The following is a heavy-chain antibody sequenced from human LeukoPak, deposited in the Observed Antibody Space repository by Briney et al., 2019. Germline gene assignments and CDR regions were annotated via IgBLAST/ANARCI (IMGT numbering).Heavy chain of an antibody. D-gene: IGHD6-19*01. CDR2: ISAYNGNT. CDR1: GYTFTSYG. J-gene: IGHJ3*02. V-gene: IGHV1-18*01. CDR3: ARDRGHSSGWYFSAFDI. Sequence: ASVKVSCKASGYTFTSYGISWVRQAPGQGLEWMGWISAYNGNTNYAQKLQGRVTMTTDTSTSTAYMELRSLRSDDTAVYYCARDRGHSSGWYFSAFDIWGQGTMVTVSS.